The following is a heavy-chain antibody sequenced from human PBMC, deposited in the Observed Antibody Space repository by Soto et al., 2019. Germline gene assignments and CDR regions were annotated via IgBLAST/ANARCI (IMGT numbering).Heavy chain of an antibody. CDR2: ISANGGNT. V-gene: IGHV3-23*01. Sequence: EVQLMESGGGLVQPGGSLRLSCVASGFTFNTYGMGWVRQAPGKGLEWVSVISANGGNTYYGDSVKGRFTISRDNSKNTLSLQMNSLRAEDTARYYCAKVLGAYYFDHWGQGTLVTVSS. CDR1: GFTFNTYG. CDR3: AKVLGAYYFDH. J-gene: IGHJ4*02.